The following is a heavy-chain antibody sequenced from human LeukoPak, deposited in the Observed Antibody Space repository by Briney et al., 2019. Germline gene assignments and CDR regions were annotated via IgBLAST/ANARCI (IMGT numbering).Heavy chain of an antibody. Sequence: GGSLRLSCAASGFTVSSNYMSWVRQAPGKGLEWVSVIYSGGSTYYADSVKGRFTISRDNSKNTLYLQMNSLRAEDTAVYYCAKYWVRGYSGYDYLDAFDIWGQGTMVTVSS. CDR2: IYSGGST. CDR1: GFTVSSNY. V-gene: IGHV3-53*01. CDR3: AKYWVRGYSGYDYLDAFDI. J-gene: IGHJ3*02. D-gene: IGHD5-12*01.